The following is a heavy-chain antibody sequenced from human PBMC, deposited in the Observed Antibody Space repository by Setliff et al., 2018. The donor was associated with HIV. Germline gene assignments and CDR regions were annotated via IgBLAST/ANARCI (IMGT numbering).Heavy chain of an antibody. CDR1: GGSVNSYH. CDR2: IYYSGST. J-gene: IGHJ5*02. CDR3: SRVITMVWTTFDP. V-gene: IGHV4-59*02. D-gene: IGHD3-10*01. Sequence: SETLSLTCSVSGGSVNSYHWCWIRQPPGKGLEWIGYIYYSGSTYYNPSLKSRVTISLDKSKNHFSLELRAVTAADTAVYYCSRVITMVWTTFDPWGQGTLGTVSS.